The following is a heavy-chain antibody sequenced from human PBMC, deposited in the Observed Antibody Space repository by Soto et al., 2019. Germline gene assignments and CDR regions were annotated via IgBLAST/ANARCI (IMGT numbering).Heavy chain of an antibody. V-gene: IGHV4-39*01. CDR3: ARADGYVVVTQVMDY. CDR1: GDSISSGRYH. J-gene: IGHJ4*02. Sequence: QLQLQESGPGLVKPSETLSLICTVSGDSISSGRYHWGWIRQPPGKGLEFIATIHYTGNTHYNPSLRSRVTIFVDTSKNQFSLRLSSVTAADTAVYYCARADGYVVVTQVMDYWGQGTLVTVSS. D-gene: IGHD3-22*01. CDR2: IHYTGNT.